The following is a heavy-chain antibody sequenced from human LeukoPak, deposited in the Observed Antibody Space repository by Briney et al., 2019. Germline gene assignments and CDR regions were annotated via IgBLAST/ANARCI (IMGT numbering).Heavy chain of an antibody. CDR3: ARNMSTEGWFDS. V-gene: IGHV4-38-2*01. Sequence: PSETLSLTCVVSDYSITSGDYWAWIRQPPGKGLEWIGSIYNSVSTYCNPSLKSRVTMSVDPSKNQFSLNLRSVTAADTAVYYCARNMSTEGWFDSWGRGTLVTVSS. D-gene: IGHD5/OR15-5a*01. CDR1: DYSITSGDY. CDR2: IYNSVST. J-gene: IGHJ5*01.